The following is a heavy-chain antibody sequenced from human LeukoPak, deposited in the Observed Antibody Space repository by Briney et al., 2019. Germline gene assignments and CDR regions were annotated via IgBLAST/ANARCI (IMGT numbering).Heavy chain of an antibody. Sequence: ASVKVSCTASGYSFTDYSINWVRLAPGQGLEWIGWIGGYSGHTQYAEKFQGRVIMATNTSTKTAYTELTNLRSDDTAVYYCARGRILRHLYCSGGSCYSGTRLNYYYYMDVWGKGTTVTISS. V-gene: IGHV1-18*01. CDR3: ARGRILRHLYCSGGSCYSGTRLNYYYYMDV. CDR2: IGGYSGHT. CDR1: GYSFTDYS. J-gene: IGHJ6*03. D-gene: IGHD2-15*01.